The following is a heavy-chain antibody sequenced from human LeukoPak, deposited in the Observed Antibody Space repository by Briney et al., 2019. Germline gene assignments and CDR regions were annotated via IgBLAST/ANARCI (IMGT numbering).Heavy chain of an antibody. D-gene: IGHD1-26*01. Sequence: SQTLSLTCAVSGGSISSGGYSWSWIRQPPGKGLEWIGYIYHSGSTYYNPSLKSRVTISVDRSKNQFPLKLSSVTAADTAVYYCARQNKWWFDPWGQGTLVTVSS. CDR3: ARQNKWWFDP. V-gene: IGHV4-30-2*01. CDR2: IYHSGST. CDR1: GGSISSGGYS. J-gene: IGHJ5*02.